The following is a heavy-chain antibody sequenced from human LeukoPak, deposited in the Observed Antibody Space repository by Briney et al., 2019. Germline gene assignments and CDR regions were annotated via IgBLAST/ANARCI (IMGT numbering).Heavy chain of an antibody. J-gene: IGHJ6*03. CDR1: GFTFSSYG. V-gene: IGHV3-23*01. CDR3: AKGRQQLTYYYYYMDV. D-gene: IGHD6-13*01. CDR2: ISGSGGST. Sequence: GGTLRLSCAASGFTFSSYGMSWVRQAPGKGLEWVSAISGSGGSTYYADSVKGRFTISRDNSKNTLYLQMNSLRAEDTAVYYCAKGRQQLTYYYYYMDVWGKGTPVTVSS.